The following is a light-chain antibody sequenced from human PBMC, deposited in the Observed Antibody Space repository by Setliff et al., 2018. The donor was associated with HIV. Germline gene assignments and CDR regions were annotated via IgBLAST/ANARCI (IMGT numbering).Light chain of an antibody. Sequence: QSVLTQPASVSGSPGQSITISCTGTSSDVGGYNYVTWYQQHPGKAPKVMIYDVSNRPSGVSIRFSGSKSGNTASLTISGLQAEDEADYYCNSFTGSSTYVVGTGTKVTVL. CDR3: NSFTGSSTYV. CDR2: DVS. J-gene: IGLJ1*01. CDR1: SSDVGGYNY. V-gene: IGLV2-14*03.